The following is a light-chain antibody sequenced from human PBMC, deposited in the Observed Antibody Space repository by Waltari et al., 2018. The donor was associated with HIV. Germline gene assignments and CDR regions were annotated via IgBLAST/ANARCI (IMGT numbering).Light chain of an antibody. J-gene: IGLJ2*01. CDR3: QVWDSLTVV. Sequence: YALSQPLSVSVALGQTARLTCGGDQIGSKNVHWYQQKPGQAPVLVIYRSRNRPSGITDRISASKAGSMVTLIISRVQIEDEADYFCQVWDSLTVVFGGGTTLTVL. CDR1: QIGSKN. CDR2: RSR. V-gene: IGLV3-9*01.